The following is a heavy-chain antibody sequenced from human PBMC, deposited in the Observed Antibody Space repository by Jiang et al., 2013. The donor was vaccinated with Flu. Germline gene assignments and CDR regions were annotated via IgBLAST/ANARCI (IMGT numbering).Heavy chain of an antibody. J-gene: IGHJ5*02. CDR3: ARGIVVVPAARRHNWFDP. CDR1: GGSFSGYY. V-gene: IGHV4-34*01. Sequence: ETLSLTCAVYGGSFSGYYWSWIRQPLGKGLEWIGEINHSGSTNYNPSLKSRVAISVDTSKNQFSLKLSSVTAADTAVYYCARGIVVVPAARRHNWFDPWGQGTLVTVSS. CDR2: INHSGST. D-gene: IGHD2-2*01.